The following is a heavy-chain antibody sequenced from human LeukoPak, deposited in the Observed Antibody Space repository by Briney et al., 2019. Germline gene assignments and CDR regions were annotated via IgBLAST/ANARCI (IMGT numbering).Heavy chain of an antibody. CDR2: ISAYNGNT. CDR1: GYTFTSYG. J-gene: IGHJ5*02. D-gene: IGHD3-3*01. Sequence: ASVKVSCKVSGYTFTSYGISWVRQAPGQGLEWMGWISAYNGNTNYAQKLQGRVTMTTDTSTSTAYMELRSLRSDDTAVYYCARQVSLRFLEWFKENWFDPWGQGTLVTVSS. CDR3: ARQVSLRFLEWFKENWFDP. V-gene: IGHV1-18*01.